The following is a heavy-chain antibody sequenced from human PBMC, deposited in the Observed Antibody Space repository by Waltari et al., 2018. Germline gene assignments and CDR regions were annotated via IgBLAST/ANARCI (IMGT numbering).Heavy chain of an antibody. J-gene: IGHJ5*02. CDR2: IRYDGSNK. D-gene: IGHD4-4*01. Sequence: QVQLVESGGGVVQPGGSLRLSCAASGFTFSSYGMHWVRQAPGKGLEWVAVIRYDGSNKYYADSVKGRFTISRDNSKNTLYLQMNSLRAEDTAVYYCAKGPVSTTWGQGTLVTVSS. CDR3: AKGPVSTT. V-gene: IGHV3-30*02. CDR1: GFTFSSYG.